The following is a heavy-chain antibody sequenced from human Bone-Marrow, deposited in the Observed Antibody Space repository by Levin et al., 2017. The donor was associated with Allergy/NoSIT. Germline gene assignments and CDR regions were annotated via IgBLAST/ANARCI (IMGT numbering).Heavy chain of an antibody. J-gene: IGHJ4*02. CDR1: GFTFSSYE. Sequence: GGSLRLSCAASGFTFSSYEMNWVRQAPGKGLEWISYISSTGSNIYYADSVKGRFTISRDNAKNSLYLQMHSLRAEETAVYYCAKWRVLGGQGTLVTVSS. CDR2: ISSTGSNI. V-gene: IGHV3-48*03. CDR3: AKWRVL. D-gene: IGHD4/OR15-4a*01.